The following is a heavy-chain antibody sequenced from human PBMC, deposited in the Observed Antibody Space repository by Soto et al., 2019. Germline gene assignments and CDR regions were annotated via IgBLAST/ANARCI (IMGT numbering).Heavy chain of an antibody. CDR3: ARPASIAARLYFDY. CDR1: GFTFSTFS. J-gene: IGHJ4*02. D-gene: IGHD6-6*01. V-gene: IGHV3-33*03. CDR2: IWYDGSNK. Sequence: GGSLRLSCAASGFTFSTFSMNWVRQAPGKGLEWVAVIWYDGSNKYYVDSVKGRFTISRDNAKNSLYLQMNSLRAEDTAVYYCARPASIAARLYFDYWGQGTLVTVSS.